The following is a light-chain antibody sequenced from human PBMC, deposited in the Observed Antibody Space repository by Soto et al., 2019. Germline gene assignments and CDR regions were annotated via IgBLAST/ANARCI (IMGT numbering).Light chain of an antibody. Sequence: EVVLTQSPDTLPLSPGERATISCRASEGVSSGYLAWYQQKPGQAPRLLIYGASRRATGIPDRFSGSGSGTDFTLTISRLDPEDFAVYHCQQYGRTPLTFGQGTKVEIK. CDR1: EGVSSGY. J-gene: IGKJ1*01. CDR3: QQYGRTPLT. V-gene: IGKV3-20*01. CDR2: GAS.